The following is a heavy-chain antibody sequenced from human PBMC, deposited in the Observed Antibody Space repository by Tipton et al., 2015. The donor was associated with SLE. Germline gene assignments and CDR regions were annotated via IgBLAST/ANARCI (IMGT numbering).Heavy chain of an antibody. CDR1: GGSFSGYY. J-gene: IGHJ4*02. CDR3: ARRGYSSSETFDY. V-gene: IGHV4-34*01. D-gene: IGHD6-13*01. Sequence: TLSLTCAVYGGSFSGYYWTWIRQPPGKGLEWIGEINHSGSTNYNPSLKSPVTISVDTSKNQFSLKLSSVTAADTAVYYCARRGYSSSETFDYWGQGTLVTVSS. CDR2: INHSGST.